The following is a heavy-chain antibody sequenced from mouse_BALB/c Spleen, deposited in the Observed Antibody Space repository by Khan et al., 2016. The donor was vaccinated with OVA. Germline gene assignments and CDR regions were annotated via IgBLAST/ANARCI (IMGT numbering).Heavy chain of an antibody. CDR3: AREGLRGVAMDY. CDR2: IYHGDGSS. J-gene: IGHJ4*01. Sequence: QVQLQQSGPELVKPGALVKISCKASGYTFTSYDINWVRQRPGQGLEWIGWIYHGDGSSEYNEKFKGKATLTADTSSSPAYMQLTSLTSETSAVYFYAREGLRGVAMDYWGQGTSVTVSS. CDR1: GYTFTSYD. D-gene: IGHD2-4*01. V-gene: IGHV1S56*01.